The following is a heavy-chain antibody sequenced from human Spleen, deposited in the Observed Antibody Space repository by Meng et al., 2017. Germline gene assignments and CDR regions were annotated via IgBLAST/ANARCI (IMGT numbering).Heavy chain of an antibody. CDR1: GYSFTSYW. Sequence: GESLKISCKGSGYSFTSYWIGWVRQMPGKGLEWLGVIYPGDSDITYSPSFQGQVTISADKSITTAYLQWTSLKASDSGIYYCARWRDSPLPLDYYHSDLDVWGRGTTVTVS. CDR2: IYPGDSDI. D-gene: IGHD3-3*01. J-gene: IGHJ6*02. CDR3: ARWRDSPLPLDYYHSDLDV. V-gene: IGHV5-51*01.